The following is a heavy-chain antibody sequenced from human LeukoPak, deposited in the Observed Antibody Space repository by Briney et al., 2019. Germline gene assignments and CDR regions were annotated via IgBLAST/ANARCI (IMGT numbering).Heavy chain of an antibody. Sequence: SETLSLTCTVSGYSISSGYYWGWIRQPPGKGLEWIGSIYHSGSTYYNPSLKSRVTISVDTSKNQFSLKLSSVTAADTAVYYCARRGSYYYYYYMDVWGKGTTVTVSS. CDR3: ARRGSYYYYYYMDV. CDR2: IYHSGST. CDR1: GYSISSGYY. D-gene: IGHD1-1*01. J-gene: IGHJ6*03. V-gene: IGHV4-38-2*02.